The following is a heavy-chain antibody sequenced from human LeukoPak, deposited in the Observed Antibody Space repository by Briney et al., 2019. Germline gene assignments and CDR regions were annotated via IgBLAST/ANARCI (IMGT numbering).Heavy chain of an antibody. CDR2: IQYDRSNQ. CDR3: AKDRCSNGIGCLYYYMDV. CDR1: GFTFSDYY. V-gene: IGHV3-30*02. D-gene: IGHD2-8*01. Sequence: QPGGSLRLSCAASGFTFSDYYMNWVRQAPGKGLEWVAYIQYDRSNQQYAGSVKGRFSISRDNSKNTLYLQMNGLRAEDTAVYYCAKDRCSNGIGCLYYYMDVWGKGTTVTISS. J-gene: IGHJ6*03.